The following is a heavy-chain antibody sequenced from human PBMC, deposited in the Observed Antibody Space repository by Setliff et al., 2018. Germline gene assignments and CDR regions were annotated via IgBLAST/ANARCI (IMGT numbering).Heavy chain of an antibody. Sequence: GGSLRLSCAASGFTFSSYSMNWVRQAPGKGLEWVSYISTSSSNIYYADSLQGRFTISRDNAKNSLYLQMNSLRTEDTAVYYCARMDGWGATFHSWGQGTLVTVSS. CDR1: GFTFSSYS. CDR3: ARMDGWGATFHS. J-gene: IGHJ5*01. D-gene: IGHD1-26*01. V-gene: IGHV3-48*01. CDR2: ISTSSSNI.